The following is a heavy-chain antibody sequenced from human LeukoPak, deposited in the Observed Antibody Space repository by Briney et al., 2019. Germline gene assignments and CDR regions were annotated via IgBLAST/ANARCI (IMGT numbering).Heavy chain of an antibody. CDR1: GGSFSGYY. V-gene: IGHV4-34*01. Sequence: SETLSLTCAVYGGSFSGYYWSWIRQPPGKGLEWIGEINHSGSTNYNPSLKSRVTISVDTSKNQFSLKLSSVTAADTAVYYCARSPDGYCSGGSCYSIWGNWFDPWGQGTLVTVSS. J-gene: IGHJ5*02. CDR2: INHSGST. D-gene: IGHD2-15*01. CDR3: ARSPDGYCSGGSCYSIWGNWFDP.